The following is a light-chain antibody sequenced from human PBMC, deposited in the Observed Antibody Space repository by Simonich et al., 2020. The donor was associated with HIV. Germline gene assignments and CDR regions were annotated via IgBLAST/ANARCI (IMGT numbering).Light chain of an antibody. Sequence: DIVMTQSPDSLAVSLGERATINCKSSQSVLYSSNNKNYLAWYQQKPEQPPNQLIYWASTRDSGVPDRFSGSGSGPDFTLTISSLQAEDVAVYYCQQYYSTPGTFGQGTKVEIK. CDR1: QSVLYSSNNKNY. V-gene: IGKV4-1*01. CDR3: QQYYSTPGT. CDR2: WAS. J-gene: IGKJ1*01.